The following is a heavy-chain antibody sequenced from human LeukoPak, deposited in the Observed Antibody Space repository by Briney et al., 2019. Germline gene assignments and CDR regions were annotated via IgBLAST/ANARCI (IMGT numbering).Heavy chain of an antibody. D-gene: IGHD2-15*01. CDR3: AREGMVVAPRYSSYFDY. J-gene: IGHJ4*02. Sequence: GGSLRLSCAASGFTFSSYAMHWVRQAPGKGLEWVAVISYDGSNKYYADSVKGRFTISRDNSKNTLYLQMNSLRAEDAAVYYCAREGMVVAPRYSSYFDYWGQGTLVTVSS. CDR2: ISYDGSNK. CDR1: GFTFSSYA. V-gene: IGHV3-30*01.